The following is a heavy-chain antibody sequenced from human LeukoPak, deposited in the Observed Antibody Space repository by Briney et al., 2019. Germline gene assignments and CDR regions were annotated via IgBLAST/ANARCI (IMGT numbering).Heavy chain of an antibody. J-gene: IGHJ4*02. D-gene: IGHD7-27*01. CDR3: ARDPNWGSGY. Sequence: GGSLRLSCAASGFTFSNYVMIWVRQAPGKGLEWVSIIGASGGDIHYADSVRGRFSISRDNSKNTLSLQMNSLRVDDTAVYYCARDPNWGSGYWGQGTLVTVSS. CDR1: GFTFSNYV. CDR2: IGASGGDI. V-gene: IGHV3-23*01.